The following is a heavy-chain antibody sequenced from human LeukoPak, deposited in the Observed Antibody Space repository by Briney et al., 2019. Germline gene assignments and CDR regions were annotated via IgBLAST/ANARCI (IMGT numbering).Heavy chain of an antibody. CDR2: ISAYNGNT. D-gene: IGHD7-27*01. J-gene: IGHJ4*02. CDR1: GGTFSHYA. V-gene: IGHV1-18*01. Sequence: ASVTVSCKASGGTFSHYAFSWVRQAPGQGLEWMGWISAYNGNTNYAQKLQGRVTMTTDTSTSTAYMELRSLRSDDTAVYYCARALTGEGDYWGQGTLVTVSS. CDR3: ARALTGEGDY.